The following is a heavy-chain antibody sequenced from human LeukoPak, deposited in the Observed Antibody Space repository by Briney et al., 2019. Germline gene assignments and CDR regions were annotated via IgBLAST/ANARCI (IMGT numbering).Heavy chain of an antibody. CDR1: GYTFTMYY. D-gene: IGHD3-3*01. V-gene: IGHV1-46*01. CDR3: ARERLAIFGVVI. CDR2: INPSDGAT. Sequence: ASVKVSCKASGYTFTMYYIHWVRQAPGQGLEWMGMINPSDGATTYAQRFQGRVTMTRDMSTTTAYMELSSLRSEDTAVYYCARERLAIFGVVIWGQGTLVTVSS. J-gene: IGHJ4*02.